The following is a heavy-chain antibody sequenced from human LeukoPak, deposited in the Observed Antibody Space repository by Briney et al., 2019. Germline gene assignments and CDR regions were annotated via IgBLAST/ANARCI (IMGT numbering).Heavy chain of an antibody. CDR2: IGASGEST. CDR3: ARVRLDRSERNLDAFEN. Sequence: GGSLRLSCAASGFTFSVAAMTWVRQAPGKGLEWVSLIGASGESTYYADSVKGRFTISRDNSKNTLSLQMNSLRVEDTAMYFCARVRLDRSERNLDAFENWGQGTMVTVSS. D-gene: IGHD1-14*01. J-gene: IGHJ3*02. V-gene: IGHV3-23*01. CDR1: GFTFSVAA.